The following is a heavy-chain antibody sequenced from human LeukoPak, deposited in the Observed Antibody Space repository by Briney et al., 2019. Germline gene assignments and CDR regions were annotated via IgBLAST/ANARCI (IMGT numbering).Heavy chain of an antibody. Sequence: SETLPLTCAVSGYSISSGYYWGWIRQPPGKGLEWIGSIYHSGSTYYNPSLKSRVTISVDTSKNQFSLKLSSVTAADTAVYYCARERGTGYYYYYGMDVWGKGTTVTVSS. CDR2: IYHSGST. CDR3: ARERGTGYYYYYGMDV. J-gene: IGHJ6*04. CDR1: GYSISSGYY. V-gene: IGHV4-38-2*02. D-gene: IGHD1-14*01.